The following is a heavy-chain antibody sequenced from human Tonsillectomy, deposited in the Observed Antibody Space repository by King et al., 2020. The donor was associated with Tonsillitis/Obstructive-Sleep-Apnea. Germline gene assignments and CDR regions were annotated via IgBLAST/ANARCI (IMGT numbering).Heavy chain of an antibody. Sequence: VQLVESGGGLVQPGGSLRLSCAASGFTFSSYAISWVRQAPGKGLEWVSAISDSGGSTCYADSVKGRFTISRDNSKNTLYLQMNSLRAEDTAVYYCAKDGSRIAAHHYFDYWGQGTLVTVSS. D-gene: IGHD6-13*01. CDR3: AKDGSRIAAHHYFDY. CDR1: GFTFSSYA. V-gene: IGHV3-23*04. CDR2: ISDSGGST. J-gene: IGHJ4*02.